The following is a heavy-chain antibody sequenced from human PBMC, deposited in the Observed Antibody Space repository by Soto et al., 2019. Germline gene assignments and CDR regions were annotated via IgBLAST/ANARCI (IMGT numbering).Heavy chain of an antibody. V-gene: IGHV3-11*05. CDR3: ARSMIRGAHFDY. CDR1: GFTFSDYY. CDR2: ISSSDTYA. Sequence: QVQLVESGGGLVKPGGSLRLSCVASGFTFSDYYMTWIRQAPGKGLEVISYISSSDTYAFYADSVKGRFTISRDNANRSLYLQMSSLKDDDAAVYYCARSMIRGAHFDYWGQGTLVTVSS. D-gene: IGHD1-26*01. J-gene: IGHJ4*02.